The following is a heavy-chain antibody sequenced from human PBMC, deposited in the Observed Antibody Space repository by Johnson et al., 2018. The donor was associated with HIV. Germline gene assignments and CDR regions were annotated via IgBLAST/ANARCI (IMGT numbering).Heavy chain of an antibody. V-gene: IGHV3-30-3*01. J-gene: IGHJ3*02. Sequence: QVQLVESGGGVVQPGRSLRLSCAASGFTFSSYAMHWVRQAPGKGLEWVAVISYDGSNKYYADSVKGRFTISRDNSKNTLYLQMNSLRAEDTAVYDVASVRWLQLGAFDIWCQGTMVTVSS. CDR2: ISYDGSNK. CDR1: GFTFSSYA. D-gene: IGHD5-24*01. CDR3: ASVRWLQLGAFDI.